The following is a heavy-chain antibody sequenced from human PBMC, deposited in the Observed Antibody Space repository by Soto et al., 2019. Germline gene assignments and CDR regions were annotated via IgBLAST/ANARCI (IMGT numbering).Heavy chain of an antibody. Sequence: SETLSLTCTVSGGSVSSRNYYWSWIRQPPGKGLEWIGYLYYSGGTNYNPSLKSRVTTSADASKNQFSLKLSSVTAADTAVYYCARGWLPSPNLRFDPWGQGILVTVSS. D-gene: IGHD3-22*01. V-gene: IGHV4-61*01. CDR2: LYYSGGT. CDR3: ARGWLPSPNLRFDP. J-gene: IGHJ5*02. CDR1: GGSVSSRNYY.